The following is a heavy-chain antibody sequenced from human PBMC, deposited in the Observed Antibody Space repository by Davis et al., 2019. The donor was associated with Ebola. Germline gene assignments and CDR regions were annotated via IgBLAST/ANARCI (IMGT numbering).Heavy chain of an antibody. D-gene: IGHD4-11*01. V-gene: IGHV4-34*01. CDR1: GGSFSGYY. J-gene: IGHJ4*02. CDR2: INHSGST. Sequence: SETLSLTCAVYGGSFSGYYWSWIRQPPGKGLEWIGEINHSGSTNYNPSLKSRVTISVDTSKNQFSLKLSSVTAADTAVYYCARYRYSNYVDYWSQGTLVTVSS. CDR3: ARYRYSNYVDY.